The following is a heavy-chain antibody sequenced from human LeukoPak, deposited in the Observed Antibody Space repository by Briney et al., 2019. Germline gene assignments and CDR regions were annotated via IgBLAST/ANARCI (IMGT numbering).Heavy chain of an antibody. D-gene: IGHD3-16*02. CDR2: ISGDGGST. V-gene: IGHV3-43*02. CDR3: AKGAYYDYVWGSYRPHYFDY. J-gene: IGHJ4*02. Sequence: GRSLRLSCAASGFTFDDYAMHWVRQAPGKGLEWVSLISGDGGSTYYADSVKGRFTISRDNSKNSLYLQMNSLRTEDTALYYCAKGAYYDYVWGSYRPHYFDYWGQGTLVTVSS. CDR1: GFTFDDYA.